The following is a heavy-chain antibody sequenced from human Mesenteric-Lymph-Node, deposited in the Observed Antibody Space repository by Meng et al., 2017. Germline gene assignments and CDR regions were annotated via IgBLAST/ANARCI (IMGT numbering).Heavy chain of an antibody. CDR1: GGTFSSYA. D-gene: IGHD3-22*01. Sequence: SVKVSCKASGGTFSSYAISWVRQAPGQGLEWMGGIIPIFGTANYAQKFQGRVTITADKSTSTAYMELSSLRSEDTAVYYCARVGREDYYDSSGYLSWYFDLWGRGTLVTVSS. J-gene: IGHJ2*01. CDR2: IIPIFGTA. CDR3: ARVGREDYYDSSGYLSWYFDL. V-gene: IGHV1-69*06.